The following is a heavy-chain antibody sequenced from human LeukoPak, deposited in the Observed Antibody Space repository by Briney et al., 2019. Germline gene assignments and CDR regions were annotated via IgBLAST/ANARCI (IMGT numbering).Heavy chain of an antibody. V-gene: IGHV3-23*01. CDR2: ISGSGGGT. CDR3: LYFSSGWYIY. J-gene: IGHJ4*02. D-gene: IGHD6-19*01. Sequence: GGSLRLSCAASGFTFSSYSMSWVRQAPGKGLEWVAGISGSGGGTNYADSVKGRFTISRDNAKNSLYLQMNSLRAEDTALYYCLYFSSGWYIYWGQGTLVTVSS. CDR1: GFTFSSYS.